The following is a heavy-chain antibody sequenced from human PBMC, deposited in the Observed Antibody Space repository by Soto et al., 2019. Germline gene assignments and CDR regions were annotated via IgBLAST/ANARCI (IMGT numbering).Heavy chain of an antibody. CDR1: GGSISSYY. Sequence: SETLSLTCTVSGGSISSYYWSWIRQPPGKGLEWIGYIYYSGSTNYNPSLKSRVTISVDTSKNQFSLKLSSVTAADTAVYYCARADSGSYPRFDYWGQGTLVTVSS. V-gene: IGHV4-59*01. D-gene: IGHD1-26*01. CDR3: ARADSGSYPRFDY. CDR2: IYYSGST. J-gene: IGHJ4*02.